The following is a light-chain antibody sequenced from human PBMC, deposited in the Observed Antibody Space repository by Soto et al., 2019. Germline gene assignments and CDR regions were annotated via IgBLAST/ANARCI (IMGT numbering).Light chain of an antibody. J-gene: IGLJ3*02. CDR3: VAWDDTLDAQV. CDR2: RNN. Sequence: QAVVTQSPSASGTPGQRVTSSCAGSRSNIGRNFAYWYQHVPGTAPRLLIQRNNERPSGVPDRFSGSKSGTSVSLAISGLRSDDEATYYCVAWDDTLDAQVFGGGTQLTVL. V-gene: IGLV1-47*01. CDR1: RSNIGRNF.